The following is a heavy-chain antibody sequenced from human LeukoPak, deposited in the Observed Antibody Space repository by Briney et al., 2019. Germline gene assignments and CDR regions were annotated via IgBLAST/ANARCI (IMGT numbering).Heavy chain of an antibody. V-gene: IGHV4-59*01. CDR3: RRGTVTTANFDC. CDR2: IHYSGDT. J-gene: IGHJ4*02. D-gene: IGHD4-17*01. Sequence: SETLSLTCTVSGXSISTSYGSWIRQPPGKGLEWIGYIHYSGDTNYNPSLKSRVTMSADTSKNQFSLTLSSVTAADAAVYYCRRGTVTTANFDCWGQGTLVTVSS. CDR1: GXSISTSY.